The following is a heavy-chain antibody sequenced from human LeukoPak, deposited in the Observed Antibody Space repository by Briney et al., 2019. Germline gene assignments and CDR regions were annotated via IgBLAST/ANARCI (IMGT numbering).Heavy chain of an antibody. CDR2: INPNSGGT. D-gene: IGHD3-22*01. CDR1: GYTFTGYY. V-gene: IGHV1-2*02. CDR3: ASSDDYYDSSGYHY. Sequence: EASVKVSCKASGYTFTGYYMHWVRQAPGQGLEWMGWINPNSGGTNYAQKFQGRVTMTRDTSISTAYMELSRLRSDDTAVYYCASSDDYYDSSGYHYWGQGTLVTVSS. J-gene: IGHJ4*02.